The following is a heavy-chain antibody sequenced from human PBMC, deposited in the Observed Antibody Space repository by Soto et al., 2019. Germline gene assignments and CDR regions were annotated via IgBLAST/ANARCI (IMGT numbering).Heavy chain of an antibody. D-gene: IGHD3-22*01. CDR2: ISGSGGST. CDR3: AKDEALRITMIVVVPSLDY. Sequence: PGGSLRLSCAASGFTFSSYAMSWVRQAPGKGLEWVSAISGSGGSTYYADSVKGRFTISRDNSKNTLYLQMNSLRAEDTAVYYCAKDEALRITMIVVVPSLDYWGQGTLVTVSS. J-gene: IGHJ4*02. V-gene: IGHV3-23*01. CDR1: GFTFSSYA.